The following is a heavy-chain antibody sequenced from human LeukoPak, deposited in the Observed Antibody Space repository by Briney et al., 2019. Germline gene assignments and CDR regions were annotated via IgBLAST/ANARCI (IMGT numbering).Heavy chain of an antibody. CDR1: GFTFSVYN. D-gene: IGHD3-3*01. CDR2: ISSSSSYI. Sequence: GGSLRLSCAASGFTFSVYNMDWVRQAPGKGLEWVSSISSSSSYIYYADSMKGRFTISRDNAKNSLYLQMNSLRAEDTAVYYCARARLPVLRFLEWLSYGMDVWGQGTTVTVSS. CDR3: ARARLPVLRFLEWLSYGMDV. J-gene: IGHJ6*02. V-gene: IGHV3-21*01.